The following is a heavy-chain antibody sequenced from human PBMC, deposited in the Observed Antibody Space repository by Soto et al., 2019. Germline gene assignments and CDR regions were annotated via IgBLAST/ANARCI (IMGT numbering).Heavy chain of an antibody. V-gene: IGHV3-11*01. D-gene: IGHD1-26*01. CDR3: AREWVTDDGSCLDY. Sequence: GESLKSSCAASGFTFSDYYMSWIRQAPVKGLEWVSYISSSGSTIYYADSVKGRFTISRDNAKNSLYLQMNSLRAEDTAVYYCAREWVTDDGSCLDYWGQGTLVTVSS. CDR1: GFTFSDYY. J-gene: IGHJ4*02. CDR2: ISSSGSTI.